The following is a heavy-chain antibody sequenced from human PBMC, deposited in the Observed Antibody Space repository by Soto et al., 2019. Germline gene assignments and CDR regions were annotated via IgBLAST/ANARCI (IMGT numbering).Heavy chain of an antibody. CDR1: GFTFSSYS. Sequence: EVQLVESGGGLVKPGGSLRLSCAASGFTFSSYSMNWVRQAPGKGLEWVSSISSSSSYIYYADSVKGRFTISRDNAKNALYLQMNSLRAEDTAVYYCAGEQPGYSQRYGLAYWGQGTLVTVSS. V-gene: IGHV3-21*01. CDR3: AGEQPGYSQRYGLAY. CDR2: ISSSSSYI. J-gene: IGHJ4*02. D-gene: IGHD5-18*01.